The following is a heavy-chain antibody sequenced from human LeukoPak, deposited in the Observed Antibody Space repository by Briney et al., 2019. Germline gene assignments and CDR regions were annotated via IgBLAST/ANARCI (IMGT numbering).Heavy chain of an antibody. CDR2: ISATGGKT. Sequence: SGGSLRLSCAASGFTFSSYEMNWVRQAPGKGLEWVSTISATGGKTFYAEPVKGRFTISRDNSRNTLYLQMNSLRAEDAVVYYCAKSETGSIPYFNYWGQGTLVTVSS. CDR1: GFTFSSYE. CDR3: AKSETGSIPYFNY. J-gene: IGHJ4*02. V-gene: IGHV3-23*01. D-gene: IGHD1-1*01.